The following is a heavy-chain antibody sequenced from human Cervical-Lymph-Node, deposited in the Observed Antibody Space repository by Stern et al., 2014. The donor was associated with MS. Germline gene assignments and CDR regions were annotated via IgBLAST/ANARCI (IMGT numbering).Heavy chain of an antibody. Sequence: EVQLVESGGGLVKPGGSLRLSCAASGFTFSSYSMNWVRQAPGKGLEWVSSISSSSSYIYYADSVKGRFTISRDNAKNSLYLQMNSLRAEDTAVYYCARDVTPLPYYDFWSGYSPLYYGMDVWGQGTTVTVSS. CDR3: ARDVTPLPYYDFWSGYSPLYYGMDV. CDR1: GFTFSSYS. J-gene: IGHJ6*02. CDR2: ISSSSSYI. V-gene: IGHV3-21*01. D-gene: IGHD3-3*01.